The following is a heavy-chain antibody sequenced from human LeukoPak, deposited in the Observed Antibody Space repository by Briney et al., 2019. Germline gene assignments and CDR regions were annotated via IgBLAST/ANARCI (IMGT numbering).Heavy chain of an antibody. CDR2: IYYSGST. V-gene: IGHV4-30-4*01. D-gene: IGHD3-22*01. J-gene: IGHJ4*02. Sequence: SETLSLTCTVSGGSISSGDYYWSWIRQPPGKGLEWIGYIYYSGSTYYNPSLKSRVTISVDTSKNQFSLKLSSVAAADTAVYYCAREPRMHYYDSSGQFDYWGQGTLVTVSS. CDR3: AREPRMHYYDSSGQFDY. CDR1: GGSISSGDYY.